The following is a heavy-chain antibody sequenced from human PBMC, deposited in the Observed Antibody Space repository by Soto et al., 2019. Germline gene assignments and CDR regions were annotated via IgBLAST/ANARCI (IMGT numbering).Heavy chain of an antibody. D-gene: IGHD3-10*01. CDR1: GFTFSSDS. CDR2: ISSSSSYI. CDR3: ARAKLWFGELLDTNPNYYYYGMDV. V-gene: IGHV3-21*01. Sequence: PEGSLSLSCAASGFTFSSDSMNWVRQAPGKGLEWVSSISSSSSYIYYADSVKGRFTISRDHAKNSLYLQMNSLRAEDKAVYYCARAKLWFGELLDTNPNYYYYGMDVCGQVTTVTVSS. J-gene: IGHJ6*02.